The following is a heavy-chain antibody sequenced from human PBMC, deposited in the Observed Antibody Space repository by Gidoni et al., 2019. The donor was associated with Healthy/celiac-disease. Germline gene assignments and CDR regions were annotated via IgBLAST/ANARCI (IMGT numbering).Heavy chain of an antibody. V-gene: IGHV4-4*07. CDR1: GGSISSYY. D-gene: IGHD3-22*01. CDR3: AREGYYDSSGYLSPSGTFDY. CDR2: IYTSGST. Sequence: QVQLQESGPGLVKPSETLSLTCTFSGGSISSYYWSWIRQPAGKGLEWIGRIYTSGSTNYNPSLKSRVTMSVDTSKNQFSLKLSSVTAADTAVYYCAREGYYDSSGYLSPSGTFDYWGQGTLVTVSS. J-gene: IGHJ4*02.